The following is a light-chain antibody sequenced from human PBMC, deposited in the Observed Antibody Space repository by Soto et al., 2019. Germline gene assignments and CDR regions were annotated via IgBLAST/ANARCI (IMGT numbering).Light chain of an antibody. CDR1: QGISSY. J-gene: IGKJ1*01. V-gene: IGKV1-8*01. Sequence: AIRMTQSPSSLSASTGDRVTITCRASQGISSYLAWYQQKPGKAPKLLIYAASTLQSGVPSRFSGSGSGTDFTLTISCLQYEDFEPYYCQQYYSYRRTLGQGTKVDIK. CDR3: QQYYSYRRT. CDR2: AAS.